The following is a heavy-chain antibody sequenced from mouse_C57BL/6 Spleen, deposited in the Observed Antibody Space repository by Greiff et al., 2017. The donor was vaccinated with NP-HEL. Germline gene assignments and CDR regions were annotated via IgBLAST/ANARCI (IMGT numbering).Heavy chain of an antibody. CDR1: GFTFSSYT. CDR3: ARLGGRYFDV. Sequence: EVQVVESGGGLVKPGGSLKLSCAASGFTFSSYTMSWVRQTPEKRLEWVATISGGGGNTYYPDSVKGRFTISRDNAKNTLYLQMSSLRSEDTALYYCARLGGRYFDVWGTGTTVTVSS. J-gene: IGHJ1*03. CDR2: ISGGGGNT. V-gene: IGHV5-9*01.